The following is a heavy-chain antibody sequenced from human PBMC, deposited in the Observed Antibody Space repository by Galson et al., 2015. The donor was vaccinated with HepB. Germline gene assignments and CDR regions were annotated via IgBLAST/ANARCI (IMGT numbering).Heavy chain of an antibody. J-gene: IGHJ3*02. CDR3: ARDMGGGYDSSAFDI. CDR1: GYTFTSYG. CDR2: ISAYNGNT. Sequence: SVKVSCKASGYTFTSYGISWVRQAPGQGLEWMGWISAYNGNTNYAQKLQGRVTMTTDTSTSTAYMELRSLRSDDTAVYYCARDMGGGYDSSAFDIWGQGTMVTVSS. D-gene: IGHD3-22*01. V-gene: IGHV1-18*04.